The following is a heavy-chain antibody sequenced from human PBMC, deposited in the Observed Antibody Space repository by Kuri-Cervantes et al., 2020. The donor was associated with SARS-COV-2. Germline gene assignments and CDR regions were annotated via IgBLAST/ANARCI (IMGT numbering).Heavy chain of an antibody. CDR3: AKDRVGVQDF. D-gene: IGHD2-21*01. J-gene: IGHJ4*02. CDR2: ISYDGSNK. Sequence: GGSLRLSCAASGFTFSSYGMHWVRQAPGKGLEWVAVISYDGSNKYYADSVKGRFTISRDNSKNTLYLQMNSLRAEDTAVHYCAKDRVGVQDFWGQGTLVTVSS. CDR1: GFTFSSYG. V-gene: IGHV3-30*18.